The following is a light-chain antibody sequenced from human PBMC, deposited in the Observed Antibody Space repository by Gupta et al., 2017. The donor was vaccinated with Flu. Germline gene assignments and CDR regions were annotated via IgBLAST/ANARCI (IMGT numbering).Light chain of an antibody. Sequence: DVVMTQSPLSLPVTLGQPASIACRSRQSLLYSDGNTYLAWFQQRQGQAPRRLIFNVANRADGVPDRCSGSGTGTDFTIKIISVEDEDVGVYYCRQYKYGPPFSFGRGTKVDIK. V-gene: IGKV2-30*01. CDR1: QSLLYSDGNTY. CDR2: NVA. CDR3: RQYKYGPPFS. J-gene: IGKJ3*01.